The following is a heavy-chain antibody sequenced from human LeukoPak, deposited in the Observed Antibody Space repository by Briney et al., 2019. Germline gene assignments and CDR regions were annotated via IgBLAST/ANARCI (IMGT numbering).Heavy chain of an antibody. V-gene: IGHV4-61*01. J-gene: IGHJ5*02. CDR1: GGSVSSGSYY. D-gene: IGHD2-15*01. CDR3: ARTRIAAPYNWFDP. Sequence: SETLSLTCTVSGGSVSSGSYYWSWIRQPPGKGLEWIGYIYYSGSTNYNPSLKSRVTISVDTSKNQFSLKLSSVPAADTAVYYCARTRIAAPYNWFDPWGQGTLVTVSS. CDR2: IYYSGST.